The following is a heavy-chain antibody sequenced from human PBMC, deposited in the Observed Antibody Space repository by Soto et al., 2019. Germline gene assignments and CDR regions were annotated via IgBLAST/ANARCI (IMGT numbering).Heavy chain of an antibody. D-gene: IGHD3-22*01. CDR3: ASITYYYDSSGMERIDVLDY. Sequence: PSETLSLTCTVSGGSISSSSYYWGWIRQPPGKGLEWIGYIYYSGSTNYNPSLKSRVTISVDTSKNQFSLKLSSVTAADTAVYYCASITYYYDSSGMERIDVLDYWRQGTLVTV. CDR2: IYYSGST. J-gene: IGHJ4*02. CDR1: GGSISSSSYY. V-gene: IGHV4-61*05.